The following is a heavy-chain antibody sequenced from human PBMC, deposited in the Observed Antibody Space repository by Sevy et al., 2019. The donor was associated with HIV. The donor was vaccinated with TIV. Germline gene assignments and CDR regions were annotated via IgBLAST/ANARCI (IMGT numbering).Heavy chain of an antibody. CDR2: IKHDGSEK. CDR3: ARGVATAYYFDY. J-gene: IGHJ4*02. V-gene: IGHV3-7*03. D-gene: IGHD5-12*01. CDR1: GFTFSSYW. Sequence: GGSLRLSCAASGFTFSSYWMSWVRQAPGKGLEWVANIKHDGSEKYYVDSVKGRFTISRDNAKNSLYLQMNSLRAEDTAVYYCARGVATAYYFDYWDQGTLVTVSS.